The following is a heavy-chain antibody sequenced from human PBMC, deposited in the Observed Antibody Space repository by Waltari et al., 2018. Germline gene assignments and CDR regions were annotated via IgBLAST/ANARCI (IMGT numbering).Heavy chain of an antibody. CDR2: ISGSGGTT. D-gene: IGHD1-26*01. CDR1: GFTLANSG. J-gene: IGHJ4*02. V-gene: IGHV3-23*04. CDR3: AKSSGSYYEVFDR. Sequence: EVRLVESGGGLVQRGGSLRLSCAASGFTLANSGMSWVRQAQGKGLECVSSISGSGGTTYYADSVKGRFTMSKDFSKNTLFLQMNSVRVDDTADYYCAKSSGSYYEVFDRWGRGTLVTVSS.